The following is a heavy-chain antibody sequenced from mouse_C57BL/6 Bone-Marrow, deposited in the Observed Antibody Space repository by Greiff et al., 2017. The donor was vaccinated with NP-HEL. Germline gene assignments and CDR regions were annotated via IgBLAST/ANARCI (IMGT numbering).Heavy chain of an antibody. J-gene: IGHJ4*01. Sequence: QVQLQQSGAELARPGASVQMSCKASGYTFTRYPMHWVKQRPGPGLEWIGYIHPSSGYTQYNQKFKAKATLTADTSSSTAYMQLSSLRSEDAAVYYCARHPVWSYYYAMDYWGQGTSVTVSS. CDR2: IHPSSGYT. V-gene: IGHV1-4*01. D-gene: IGHD2-10*02. CDR1: GYTFTRYP. CDR3: ARHPVWSYYYAMDY.